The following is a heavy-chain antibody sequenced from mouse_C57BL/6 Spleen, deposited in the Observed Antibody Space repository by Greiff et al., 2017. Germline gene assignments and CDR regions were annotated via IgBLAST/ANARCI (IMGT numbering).Heavy chain of an antibody. D-gene: IGHD3-3*01. V-gene: IGHV1-4*01. Sequence: VKLVESGAELARPGASVKMSCKASGYTFTSYTMHWVKQRPGQGLEWIGYINPSSGYTKYNQKFKDKATLTADKSSSTAYMQLSSLTSEEAAVYYCAREGAWFAYWGQGTLVTVSA. CDR1: GYTFTSYT. CDR2: INPSSGYT. CDR3: AREGAWFAY. J-gene: IGHJ3*01.